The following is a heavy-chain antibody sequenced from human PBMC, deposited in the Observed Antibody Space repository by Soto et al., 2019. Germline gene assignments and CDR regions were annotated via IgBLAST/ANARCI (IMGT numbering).Heavy chain of an antibody. CDR1: GFSFTNFA. CDR3: AKDDFTDRGDDYFDY. Sequence: GGSLRLSCAASGFSFTNFAMSWVRQAPGKGLEWVAGIGASGDITWYADSVKGLLSISRDNSKNTLYLQLNSLRFEDTAVYYCAKDDFTDRGDDYFDYWGPGTLVTVSS. CDR2: IGASGDIT. V-gene: IGHV3-23*01. J-gene: IGHJ4*02. D-gene: IGHD2-21*02.